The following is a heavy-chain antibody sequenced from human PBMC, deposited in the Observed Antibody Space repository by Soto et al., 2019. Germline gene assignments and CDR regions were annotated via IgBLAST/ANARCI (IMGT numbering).Heavy chain of an antibody. CDR2: IHYSGST. V-gene: IGHV4-30-4*01. CDR3: ARDQRALRYCDY. J-gene: IGHJ4*02. CDR1: GYSLCRGVYY. Sequence: ASETLSLTCTVSGYSLCRGVYYCNWIRQPPGEALEWIGHIHYSGSTYYNASLKSRLTVSMDTSKNQFSLNLNSVTAADTAVYYCARDQRALRYCDYWGQGILVTVSS.